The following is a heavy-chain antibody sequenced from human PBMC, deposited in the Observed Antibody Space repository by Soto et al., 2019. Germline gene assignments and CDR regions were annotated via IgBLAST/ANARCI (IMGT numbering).Heavy chain of an antibody. Sequence: VQLVESGGGVVQPGRSLRLSCASSGFTFSSYGMHWVRQAPGKGLEWVAVIWYDGSNKYYADSVKGRFTISRDNSKNTLFLPMDSLRAEDTAVYYCERSAGKGGMAAPIDYWGQGTLVTVSS. J-gene: IGHJ4*02. CDR1: GFTFSSYG. D-gene: IGHD6-13*01. CDR2: IWYDGSNK. CDR3: ERSAGKGGMAAPIDY. V-gene: IGHV3-33*01.